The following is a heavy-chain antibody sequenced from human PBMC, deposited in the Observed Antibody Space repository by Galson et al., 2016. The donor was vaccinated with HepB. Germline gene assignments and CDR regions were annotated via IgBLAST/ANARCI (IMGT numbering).Heavy chain of an antibody. CDR2: IWSDESAK. D-gene: IGHD2-2*01. CDR3: AKGQHCSTTNCYRLGYSSAWSFDY. CDR1: GFTFSDYD. Sequence: SLRLSCAASGFTFSDYDVHWVRQAPGKGLEWVAVIWSDESAKYYTDSVKGRFTISRDNSKNTLYLQMNNLRGEDTAVYFCAKGQHCSTTNCYRLGYSSAWSFDYWGQGTLVTVSS. J-gene: IGHJ4*02. V-gene: IGHV3-33*06.